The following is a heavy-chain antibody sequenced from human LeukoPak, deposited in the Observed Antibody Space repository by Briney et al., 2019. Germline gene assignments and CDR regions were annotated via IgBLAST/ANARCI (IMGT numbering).Heavy chain of an antibody. CDR2: INTNTGNP. Sequence: ASVKVSCKASGYTFTSYAMNWVRQAPGQGLEWMGWINTNTGNPTYAQSFTGRFVFSLDTSVSTAYLQISSLKAEDTAVYYCATDRRLGSRWFGELWGNWFDPWGQGTLVTVSS. V-gene: IGHV7-4-1*02. J-gene: IGHJ5*02. CDR1: GYTFTSYA. CDR3: ATDRRLGSRWFGELWGNWFDP. D-gene: IGHD3-10*01.